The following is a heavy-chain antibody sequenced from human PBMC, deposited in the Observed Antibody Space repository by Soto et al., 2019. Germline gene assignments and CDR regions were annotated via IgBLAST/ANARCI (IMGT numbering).Heavy chain of an antibody. CDR3: ARARGGYCSSSSCARGFYYFDLDV. J-gene: IGHJ6*02. D-gene: IGHD2-15*01. CDR1: GSSVSTNY. CDR2: IYSGGNT. Sequence: EVQLVETGGGLIQPGGSLRLSCAVSGSSVSTNYMNWIRQAPGKGLEWVSVIYSGGNTFYADSVKGRFTISSDISKNTVYLQRSGRRGDDTAVYYCARARGGYCSSSSCARGFYYFDLDVWGQGTTVTVSS. V-gene: IGHV3-53*02.